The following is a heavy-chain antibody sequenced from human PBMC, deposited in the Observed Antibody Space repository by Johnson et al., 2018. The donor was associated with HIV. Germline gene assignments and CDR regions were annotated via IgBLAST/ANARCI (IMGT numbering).Heavy chain of an antibody. V-gene: IGHV3-9*01. Sequence: VQLVESGGALVQPGRSLRLTCAASGFTFDDYAMYWVRQAPGKGLEWVSGINWNGGSTGYADSVKGRFTISRDNAKNSLYLQMNSLRAEDTALYYCARAGYSYGLGAFDIWGQGTMVTVSS. CDR1: GFTFDDYA. CDR2: INWNGGST. D-gene: IGHD5-18*01. CDR3: ARAGYSYGLGAFDI. J-gene: IGHJ3*02.